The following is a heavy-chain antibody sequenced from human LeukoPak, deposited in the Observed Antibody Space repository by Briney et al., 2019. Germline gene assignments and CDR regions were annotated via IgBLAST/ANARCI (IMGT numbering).Heavy chain of an antibody. CDR2: VTSSSSDI. CDR3: ARGMYSSPPDV. J-gene: IGHJ6*02. D-gene: IGHD6-13*01. V-gene: IGHV3-21*04. CDR1: GFTFSTFT. Sequence: GGSLRLSCAASGFTFSTFTMNWVRQAPGKGLEWVSSVTSSSSDIYYADSVKGRFTISRDNAGNSLYLQMSSLRSEDTAVYYCARGMYSSPPDVWGQGTTVTVSS.